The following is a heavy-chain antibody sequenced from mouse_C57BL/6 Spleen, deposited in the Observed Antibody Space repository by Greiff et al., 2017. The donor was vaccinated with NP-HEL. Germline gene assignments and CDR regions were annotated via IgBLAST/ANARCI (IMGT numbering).Heavy chain of an antibody. CDR2: ISYDGSN. CDR1: GYSITSGYY. Sequence: EVKVEESGPGLVKPSQSLSLTCSVTGYSITSGYYWNWIRQFPGNKLEWMGYISYDGSNNYNPSLKNRISIPRDTSKNQFFLKLNSVTTEDTATYYCARGEGTTAPFDYWGQGTTLTVSS. V-gene: IGHV3-6*01. J-gene: IGHJ2*01. CDR3: ARGEGTTAPFDY. D-gene: IGHD1-2*01.